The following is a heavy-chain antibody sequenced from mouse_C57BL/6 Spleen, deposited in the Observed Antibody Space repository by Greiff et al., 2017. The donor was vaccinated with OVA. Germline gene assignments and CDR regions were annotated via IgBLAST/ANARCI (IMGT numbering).Heavy chain of an antibody. Sequence: QVQLQQPGAELVKPGASVKMSCKASGYTFTSYWITWVKRRPGQGLEWIGDIYPGSGSTNYNEKFKSKATLTVDTSSSTAYMQLSSLTSEDSAVYYCARREGAIYDYLYYAMDYWGQGTSVTVSS. CDR2: IYPGSGST. CDR1: GYTFTSYW. CDR3: ARREGAIYDYLYYAMDY. J-gene: IGHJ4*01. V-gene: IGHV1-55*01. D-gene: IGHD2-4*01.